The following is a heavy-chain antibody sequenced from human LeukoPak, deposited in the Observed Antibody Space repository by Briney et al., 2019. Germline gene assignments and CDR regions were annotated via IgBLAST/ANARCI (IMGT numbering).Heavy chain of an antibody. J-gene: IGHJ4*02. V-gene: IGHV3-73*01. Sequence: GSLKLSCAASGFTFSGSGIHWVRQASGKGLEWVGRIRSKANSYATAYAASVEGRFAISRDDSKNTAYLQMNSLKIEDTAVYYCTRHANPFDYWGQGTLVTVSS. CDR1: GFTFSGSG. CDR2: IRSKANSYAT. D-gene: IGHD1-14*01. CDR3: TRHANPFDY.